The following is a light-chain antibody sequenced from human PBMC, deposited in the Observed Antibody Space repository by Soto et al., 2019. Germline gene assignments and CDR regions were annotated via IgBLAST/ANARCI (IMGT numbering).Light chain of an antibody. V-gene: IGKV1-9*01. CDR1: QGISSY. J-gene: IGKJ3*01. CDR2: AAS. CDR3: QQLNSYPHIT. Sequence: DIQLTQSPSFLSASVGDRVTITCRASQGISSYLAWYQQKPGKAPKLLIYAASTLQSGVPSRFSGSGSGTEFTLTIISLQPEDFATYYCQQLNSYPHITFGPGTKVDIK.